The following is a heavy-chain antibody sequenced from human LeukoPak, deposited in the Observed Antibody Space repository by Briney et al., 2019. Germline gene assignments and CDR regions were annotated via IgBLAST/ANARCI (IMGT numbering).Heavy chain of an antibody. CDR1: GVSFNTLW. CDR2: INQDGSEV. V-gene: IGHV3-7*01. CDR3: ASGGGSLSSTFDCASTSCPVDY. Sequence: GGSLRLSCVASGVSFNTLWMTWVRQAPGKGLEWVANINQDGSEVHYVDSVKGRFTISRDNAKNSLYLEMNSLRGDDTAVYLCASGGGSLSSTFDCASTSCPVDYWGQGTQVTVSS. J-gene: IGHJ4*02. D-gene: IGHD2-2*01.